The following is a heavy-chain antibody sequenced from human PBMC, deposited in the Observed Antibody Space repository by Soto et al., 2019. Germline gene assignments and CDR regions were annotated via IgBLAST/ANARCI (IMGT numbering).Heavy chain of an antibody. CDR3: VRVVAIPGYPDN. CDR2: IVPIVDTS. Sequence: ASVKVSCKTSGGTFSSYAISWVRQAPGQGLEWMGGIVPIVDTSTYAQKFQGRVTITADESTSTVYMELSSLRSDDTAVYYCVRVVAIPGYPDNWGQETLVTVSS. J-gene: IGHJ4*02. V-gene: IGHV1-69*13. D-gene: IGHD5-12*01. CDR1: GGTFSSYA.